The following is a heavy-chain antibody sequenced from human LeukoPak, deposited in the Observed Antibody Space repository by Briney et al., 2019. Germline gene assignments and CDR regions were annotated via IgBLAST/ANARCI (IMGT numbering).Heavy chain of an antibody. V-gene: IGHV1-2*02. D-gene: IGHD3-22*01. CDR3: ARDSAPVIPYYYYYGMDV. J-gene: IGHJ6*02. Sequence: ASVKVSCKASGYTFTGYYMHWVRQAPGQGLEWMGWINPNSGGTNYAQKFQGRVTMTRDTSICTAYMELSRLRSDDTAVYYCARDSAPVIPYYYYYGMDVWGQGTTVTVSS. CDR2: INPNSGGT. CDR1: GYTFTGYY.